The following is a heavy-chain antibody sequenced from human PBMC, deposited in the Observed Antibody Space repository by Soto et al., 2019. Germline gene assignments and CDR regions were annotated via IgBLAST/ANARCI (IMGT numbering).Heavy chain of an antibody. Sequence: GGSLRLSCAASGFTFSSYAMSWVRQAPGKGLEWVSAISGSGGSTYYADSVKGRFTISRGNSKTTLYLQMNSLRAEDTAVYYCAKSVPGYGYPYWGQGNLVTVSS. J-gene: IGHJ4*02. D-gene: IGHD5-18*01. CDR1: GFTFSSYA. V-gene: IGHV3-23*01. CDR3: AKSVPGYGYPY. CDR2: ISGSGGST.